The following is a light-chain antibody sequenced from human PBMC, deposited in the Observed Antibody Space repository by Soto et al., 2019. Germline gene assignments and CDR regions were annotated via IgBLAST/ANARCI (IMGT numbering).Light chain of an antibody. J-gene: IGKJ4*01. CDR2: DAA. CDR1: RSVGTY. Sequence: EIVLTQSPATLSLSPGERAALSCRASRSVGTYLAWYQQKPGQAPRLLIYDAANRATGIQARFSGSGSGTDFTLTISSLEPEDFAVYYCQQRSDWPALTFGGGTKVEIK. CDR3: QQRSDWPALT. V-gene: IGKV3-11*01.